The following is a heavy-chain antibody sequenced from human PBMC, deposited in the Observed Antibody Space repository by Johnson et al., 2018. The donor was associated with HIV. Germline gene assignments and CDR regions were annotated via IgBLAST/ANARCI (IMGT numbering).Heavy chain of an antibody. CDR1: GFTFSSYA. CDR2: ISYDGSNK. Sequence: VQLLESGGGVVQLGRSPRLSCAASGFTFSSYAMHWVRQAPGKGLEWVAVISYDGSNKYYADSVKGRFTISRDNSKNTLHLQMNSLRAEDTAVYYCAKPYYGSGDDAFDIWGQGTLVTVSS. J-gene: IGHJ3*02. V-gene: IGHV3-30*18. CDR3: AKPYYGSGDDAFDI. D-gene: IGHD3-10*01.